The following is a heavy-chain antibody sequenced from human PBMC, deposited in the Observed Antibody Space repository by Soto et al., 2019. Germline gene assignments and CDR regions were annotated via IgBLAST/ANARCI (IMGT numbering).Heavy chain of an antibody. CDR2: ISSSSSTI. D-gene: IGHD3-22*01. CDR1: GFTFSSYS. Sequence: GGSLRLSCAASGFTFSSYSMNWVRQAPGKGLEWVSYISSSSSTIYYADSVKGRFTISRDNAKNSLYLQMNSLRDEDTAVYYCARVSQYYDSSGPLLDYWGQGTLVTVSS. V-gene: IGHV3-48*02. CDR3: ARVSQYYDSSGPLLDY. J-gene: IGHJ4*02.